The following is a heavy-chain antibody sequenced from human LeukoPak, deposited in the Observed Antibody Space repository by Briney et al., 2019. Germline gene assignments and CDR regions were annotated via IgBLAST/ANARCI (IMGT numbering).Heavy chain of an antibody. J-gene: IGHJ4*02. CDR2: IYYSGST. Sequence: SETLSLTCTVSGGSISSSSYYWGWIRQPPGKGLEWIGSIYYSGSTYYNPSLKSRVTISVDTSKNQFSLKLSSVTAADTAVYYCARDLTGRAVDYWGQGTLVTVSS. CDR1: GGSISSSSYY. D-gene: IGHD3-9*01. CDR3: ARDLTGRAVDY. V-gene: IGHV4-39*07.